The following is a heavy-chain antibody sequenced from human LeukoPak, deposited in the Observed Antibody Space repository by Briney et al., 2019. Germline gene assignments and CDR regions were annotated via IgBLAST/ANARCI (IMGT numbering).Heavy chain of an antibody. V-gene: IGHV3-23*01. CDR1: GFIFSSYA. D-gene: IGHD1-26*01. J-gene: IGHJ4*02. Sequence: GRSLRLSCAVSGFIFSSYAMSWVRQAPGKGLEWVSGISGSGGSTSYADSVKGRFTISRDNSKNTLYLQMNSLRAEDTAVYYCAKYSGSLWYWGQGTLVTVPS. CDR2: ISGSGGST. CDR3: AKYSGSLWY.